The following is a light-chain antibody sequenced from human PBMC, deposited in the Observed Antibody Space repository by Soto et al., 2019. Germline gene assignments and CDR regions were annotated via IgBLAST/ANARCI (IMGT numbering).Light chain of an antibody. V-gene: IGKV3-15*01. CDR2: GAS. CDR1: QSVTIN. CDR3: QQRSNWPMYT. J-gene: IGKJ2*01. Sequence: EIVMTQSPATLSVSPGERATLSCRASQSVTINLAWYQQKPGQAPRLLIYGASTRAPGVPARFSASGSGTEFTLTISSLQSEDFAVYYCQQRSNWPMYTFGQGTKLEIK.